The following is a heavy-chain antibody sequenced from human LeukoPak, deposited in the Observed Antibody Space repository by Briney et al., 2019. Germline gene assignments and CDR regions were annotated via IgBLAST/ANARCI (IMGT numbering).Heavy chain of an antibody. CDR1: GGSISSGGYY. Sequence: PSETLSLTCTVSGGSISSGGYYWSWIRQHPGKGLEWIGYMYYLGTTYYNPSLKSRVTISVDTSKNQFSLELSPVTGADTGVYYCARAVNDFWSGFSYYFDYWGQGTLVTVSS. D-gene: IGHD3-3*01. CDR2: MYYLGTT. J-gene: IGHJ4*02. V-gene: IGHV4-31*03. CDR3: ARAVNDFWSGFSYYFDY.